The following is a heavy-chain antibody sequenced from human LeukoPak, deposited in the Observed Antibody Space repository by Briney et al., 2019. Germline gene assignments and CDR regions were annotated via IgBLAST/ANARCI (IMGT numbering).Heavy chain of an antibody. CDR1: GGSISSSSYY. V-gene: IGHV4-39*07. CDR3: ARGSTYYDSSGQVPFDY. CDR2: IYYSGST. J-gene: IGHJ4*02. Sequence: SETLSLTCTVSGGSISSSSYYWGWIRQPPGKGLEWIGSIYYSGSTYYNPSLKSRVTISVDTSKNQFSLKLSSVTAADTAVYYCARGSTYYDSSGQVPFDYWGQGTLVTVSS. D-gene: IGHD3-22*01.